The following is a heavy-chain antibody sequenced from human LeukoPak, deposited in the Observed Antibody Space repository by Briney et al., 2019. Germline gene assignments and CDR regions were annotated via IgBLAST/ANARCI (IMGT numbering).Heavy chain of an antibody. J-gene: IGHJ4*02. CDR1: GFMFHDYA. Sequence: PGGSLGLSCAAPGFMFHDYAIHWVGQAPGKGLEWVSLISGDGGSTFYADSVKGRFTISEDTSKNSLYLEMYILPSDTAALYYWARESESSGWYDYWGQGTLVTVSS. CDR2: ISGDGGST. CDR3: ARESESSGWYDY. V-gene: IGHV3-43*02. D-gene: IGHD6-19*01.